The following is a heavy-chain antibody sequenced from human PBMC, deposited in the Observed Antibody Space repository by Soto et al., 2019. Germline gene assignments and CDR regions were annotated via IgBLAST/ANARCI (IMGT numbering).Heavy chain of an antibody. Sequence: TSETLSLTCTVSGGSISSGGYYWSWIRQHPGKGLEWIGYIYYSGSTYYNPSLKSRVTISVDTTKNQFSLKLSSVTAADTAVYYCARVWVPVPCRSTSCNSWFDPWGQGTLVTVSS. CDR2: IYYSGST. D-gene: IGHD2-2*01. CDR1: GGSISSGGYY. V-gene: IGHV4-31*03. CDR3: ARVWVPVPCRSTSCNSWFDP. J-gene: IGHJ5*02.